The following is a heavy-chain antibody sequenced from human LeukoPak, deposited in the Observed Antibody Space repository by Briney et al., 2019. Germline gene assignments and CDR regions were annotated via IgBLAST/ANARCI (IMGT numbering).Heavy chain of an antibody. D-gene: IGHD6-13*01. CDR2: ISGSVGGT. CDR3: AKDRIAAAVHDAFDI. Sequence: PGGSLRVSCAASGVTFSSYAMSWGRQAPGKGLEWGSAISGSVGGTYYADSVKSRCTISRENSKRTLSLQMNSLRAADTAVYYCAKDRIAAAVHDAFDIWGQGTMVTVSS. J-gene: IGHJ3*02. V-gene: IGHV3-23*01. CDR1: GVTFSSYA.